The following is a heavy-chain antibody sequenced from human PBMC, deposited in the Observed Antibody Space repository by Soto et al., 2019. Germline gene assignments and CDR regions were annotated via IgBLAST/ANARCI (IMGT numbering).Heavy chain of an antibody. CDR3: ARTYYDFWSGFYTAQDAFDI. CDR2: MNPNSGNT. V-gene: IGHV1-8*01. Sequence: GASVKVSCKASGYTFTSYDINWVRQATGQGLEWMGWMNPNSGNTGYAQKFQGRVTMTRNTSISTAYMELSSLRSEDTAVYYCARTYYDFWSGFYTAQDAFDIWGQGTMVTVSS. J-gene: IGHJ3*02. D-gene: IGHD3-3*01. CDR1: GYTFTSYD.